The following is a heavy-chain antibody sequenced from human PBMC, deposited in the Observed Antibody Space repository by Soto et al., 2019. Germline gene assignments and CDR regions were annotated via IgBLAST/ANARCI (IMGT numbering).Heavy chain of an antibody. CDR1: GFTFSNYW. D-gene: IGHD1-26*01. CDR3: ATVAYSGSFFAH. CDR2: INGDGSST. J-gene: IGHJ5*02. V-gene: IGHV3-74*01. Sequence: GGSLRLSCAAAGFTFSNYWMYRVRQAPGKGLVWVSRINGDGSSTTYAESVKGRFTISRDNAKSTLYLQMNSLSAEDTAVYYCATVAYSGSFFAHWGQGTLVTVSS.